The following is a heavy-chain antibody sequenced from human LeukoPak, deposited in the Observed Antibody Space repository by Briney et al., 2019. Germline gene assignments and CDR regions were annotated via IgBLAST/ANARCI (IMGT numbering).Heavy chain of an antibody. J-gene: IGHJ4*02. CDR2: IEKDGSEK. D-gene: IGHD3-22*01. CDR3: ARAYYYDRSGY. CDR1: GFTVSSNY. V-gene: IGHV3-7*04. Sequence: HPGGSLRLSCAASGFTVSSNYMGWVRQAPGKGLEWVANIEKDGSEKYYVDSVKGRFTISRDNAKNSLSLQMNSLRAEDTAVYYCARAYYYDRSGYWGQGTLVTVSS.